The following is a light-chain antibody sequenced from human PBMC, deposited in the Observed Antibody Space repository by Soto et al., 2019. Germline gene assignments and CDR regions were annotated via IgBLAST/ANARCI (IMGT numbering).Light chain of an antibody. V-gene: IGKV3-20*01. CDR1: QSVSNNY. Sequence: EIVFTQSPVTLSLSPREMATLSCRASQSVSNNYLAWYQQKPGQAPRLLIYGASNRATGIPDRFSGSGSGTDFTLTISRLEPEDFAVYYCQQYGSSGTFGQGTKVDIK. CDR2: GAS. J-gene: IGKJ1*01. CDR3: QQYGSSGT.